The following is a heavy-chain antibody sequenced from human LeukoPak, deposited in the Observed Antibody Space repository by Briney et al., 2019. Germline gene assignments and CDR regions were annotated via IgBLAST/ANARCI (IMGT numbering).Heavy chain of an antibody. D-gene: IGHD3-3*01. Sequence: GGSLRLSCAASGFNFGDYTMHWFRQPPGRGLQWVSLITGDGGTTSYAGSVKGRFTISRDNSKNSLYLHMNSLRNEDTALYYCAKGHFGAGHYWGQGTLVTVSS. V-gene: IGHV3-43*02. CDR1: GFNFGDYT. J-gene: IGHJ4*02. CDR2: ITGDGGTT. CDR3: AKGHFGAGHY.